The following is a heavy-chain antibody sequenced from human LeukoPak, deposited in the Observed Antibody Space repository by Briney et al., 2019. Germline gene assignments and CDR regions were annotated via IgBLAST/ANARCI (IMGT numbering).Heavy chain of an antibody. CDR2: IHHSGIT. Sequence: SETLSLTSTVSGYSISSGYYWGWIRQPPGKGLEWIGSIHHSGITHYNPSLKSRVTIAVDRSKNQFSLKLSSVTAADTAVYYCARGDYDILTGYYKGLGPFDYWGQGTLVTVSS. D-gene: IGHD3-9*01. J-gene: IGHJ4*02. CDR3: ARGDYDILTGYYKGLGPFDY. V-gene: IGHV4-38-2*02. CDR1: GYSISSGYY.